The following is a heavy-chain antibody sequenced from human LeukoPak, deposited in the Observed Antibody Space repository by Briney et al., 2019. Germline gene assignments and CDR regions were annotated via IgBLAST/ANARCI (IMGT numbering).Heavy chain of an antibody. CDR2: IYYSGST. J-gene: IGHJ4*02. CDR3: ARNPGIAVAGPSYYFDY. V-gene: IGHV4-39*01. CDR1: GGSISSSSYY. D-gene: IGHD6-19*01. Sequence: PSETLSLTCTVSGGSISSSSYYWGWIRQPPGKGLEWIGSIYYSGSTYYNPSLKSRVTISVDTSKNQFSLKLSSVTAADTAVYYCARNPGIAVAGPSYYFDYWGQGTLVTVSS.